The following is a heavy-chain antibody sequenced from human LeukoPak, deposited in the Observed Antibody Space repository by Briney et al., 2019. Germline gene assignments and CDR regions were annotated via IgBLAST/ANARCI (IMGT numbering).Heavy chain of an antibody. Sequence: SETLSLTCTVSGGSISSYYWGWIRQPPGKGLEWIGSIYYSGSTYYNPSLKSRVTISVDTSKNQFSLKLSSVTAADTAVYYCARERDLYCSSTSCYDGYWGQGTLVTVSS. CDR3: ARERDLYCSSTSCYDGY. D-gene: IGHD2-2*01. CDR1: GGSISSYY. J-gene: IGHJ4*02. V-gene: IGHV4-39*02. CDR2: IYYSGST.